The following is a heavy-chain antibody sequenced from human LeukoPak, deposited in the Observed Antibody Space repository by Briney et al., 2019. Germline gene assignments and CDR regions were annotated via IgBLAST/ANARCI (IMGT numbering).Heavy chain of an antibody. D-gene: IGHD5-24*01. J-gene: IGHJ4*02. CDR2: INSDGGST. Sequence: GGSLRLSCTASGFTSSSYWMHWVRQAPGKGPVWVSRINSDGGSTSYADSVKGRFTISRDNAKNTLYLQMNSLRAEDTAVYYCARRIQGMAPYYFDYWGQGTLVTVSS. CDR3: ARRIQGMAPYYFDY. V-gene: IGHV3-74*01. CDR1: GFTSSSYW.